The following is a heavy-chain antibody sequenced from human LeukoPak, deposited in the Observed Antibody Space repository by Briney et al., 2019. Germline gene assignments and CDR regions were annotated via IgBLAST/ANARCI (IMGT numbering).Heavy chain of an antibody. CDR1: GGSISSGSYY. Sequence: SETLSLTCTVSGGSISSGSYYWRWTRQPAGKGLEWNGRIYTSGSTNYHPSLKSRVTLSVDTSKTQFSLKLSSGTAADTAVDYCAEDSSSWLPTHWGQGTLVSVSS. CDR3: AEDSSSWLPTH. V-gene: IGHV4-61*02. D-gene: IGHD6-13*01. CDR2: IYTSGST. J-gene: IGHJ4*02.